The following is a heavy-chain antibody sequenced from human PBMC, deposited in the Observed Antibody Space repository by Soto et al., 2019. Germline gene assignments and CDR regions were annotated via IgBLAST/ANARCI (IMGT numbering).Heavy chain of an antibody. J-gene: IGHJ5*02. Sequence: EVVLLESGGGLEQPGGSLRLSCAASGFIFENFGMSWVRQAPGKGLEWISSISGSGVKKYYADSVKGRFTISIDNSKSTVYLELNNLSAEDTAVYHCAKNQGVELVPLATVDWFDPWGQGSVVTVSS. D-gene: IGHD1-26*01. CDR3: AKNQGVELVPLATVDWFDP. V-gene: IGHV3-23*01. CDR2: ISGSGVKK. CDR1: GFIFENFG.